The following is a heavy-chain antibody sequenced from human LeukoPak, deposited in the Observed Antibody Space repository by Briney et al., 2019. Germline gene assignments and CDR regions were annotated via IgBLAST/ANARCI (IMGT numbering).Heavy chain of an antibody. Sequence: SETLSLTCAVYGGSFSGYYWSWIRQPPGKGLEWIGEINHSGSTNYNPSLKSRVTISVDTSKNQFSLKLSSVTAADTAVYYCAREGYCSGGSCQHSDAFDIWGQGTMVTVSS. J-gene: IGHJ3*02. V-gene: IGHV4-34*01. CDR1: GGSFSGYY. CDR2: INHSGST. CDR3: AREGYCSGGSCQHSDAFDI. D-gene: IGHD2-15*01.